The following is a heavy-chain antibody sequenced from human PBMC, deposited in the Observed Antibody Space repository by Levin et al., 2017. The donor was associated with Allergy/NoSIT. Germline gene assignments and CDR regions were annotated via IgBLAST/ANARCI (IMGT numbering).Heavy chain of an antibody. CDR3: AKGYSGSYFDY. CDR1: GFTFSSYA. V-gene: IGHV3-23*01. CDR2: ISGSGGST. D-gene: IGHD1-26*01. Sequence: GESLKISCAASGFTFSSYAMSWVRQAPGKGLEWVSAISGSGGSTYYADSVKGRFTISRDNSKNTLYLQMNSLRAEDTAVYYCAKGYSGSYFDYWGQGTLVTVSS. J-gene: IGHJ4*02.